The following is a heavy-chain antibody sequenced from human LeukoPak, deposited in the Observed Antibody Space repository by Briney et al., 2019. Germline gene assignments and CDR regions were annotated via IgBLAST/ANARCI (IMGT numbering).Heavy chain of an antibody. Sequence: SETLSLTCAVYGGSFSRYWSWIRQSLGKGLEWIAEIDHRGDTNYNPSVKSRVTISVDTSKNQFSLKVRSLSAADTAVYYCARGPTISETGYFDFWGQGTLVTVSS. CDR1: GGSFSRY. D-gene: IGHD1-1*01. J-gene: IGHJ4*03. V-gene: IGHV4-34*01. CDR3: ARGPTISETGYFDF. CDR2: IDHRGDT.